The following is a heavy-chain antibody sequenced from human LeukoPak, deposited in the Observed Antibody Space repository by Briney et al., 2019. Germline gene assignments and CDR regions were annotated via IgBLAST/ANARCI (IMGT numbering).Heavy chain of an antibody. CDR3: AKGRTNDY. Sequence: PGGSLRLSCAASGFTFSTYAMSWVRQTPEKRLEWVSAISDTGGNTFYADSMKGRFTISRDNSKNTLYLQMNSLRAEDTAIYYCAKGRTNDYWGQGTLVTVSS. J-gene: IGHJ4*02. CDR2: ISDTGGNT. V-gene: IGHV3-23*01. CDR1: GFTFSTYA. D-gene: IGHD1/OR15-1a*01.